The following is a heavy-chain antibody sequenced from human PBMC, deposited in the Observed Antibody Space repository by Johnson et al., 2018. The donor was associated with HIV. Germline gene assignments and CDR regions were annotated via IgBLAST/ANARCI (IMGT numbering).Heavy chain of an antibody. V-gene: IGHV3-30*18. Sequence: VQLVESGGGVVQPGRSLRLSCVASGFTFSSYGMSWVLQAPGKGLEWVAVVSYDGSEKYFADSVKGRFTISRDSSKNTLYLQMNSLRAEDTAVYYCAKDLDGDYEPVGAFDIWGQGTMVTVSS. CDR2: VSYDGSEK. J-gene: IGHJ3*02. D-gene: IGHD4-17*01. CDR1: GFTFSSYG. CDR3: AKDLDGDYEPVGAFDI.